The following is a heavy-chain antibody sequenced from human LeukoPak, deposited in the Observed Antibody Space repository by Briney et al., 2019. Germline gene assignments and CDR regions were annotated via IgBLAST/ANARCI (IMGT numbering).Heavy chain of an antibody. Sequence: ASVKVSCKASGYTFTSYGISWVRQAPGQGPEWMGWISAYSTYNGNTNYAQKFQGRVTMTTDTSTSTAYMELRSLRSDDTAVYYCAREYQWLVGGFDYWGQGTLVTVSS. D-gene: IGHD6-19*01. J-gene: IGHJ4*02. V-gene: IGHV1-18*01. CDR2: ISAYSTYNGNT. CDR1: GYTFTSYG. CDR3: AREYQWLVGGFDY.